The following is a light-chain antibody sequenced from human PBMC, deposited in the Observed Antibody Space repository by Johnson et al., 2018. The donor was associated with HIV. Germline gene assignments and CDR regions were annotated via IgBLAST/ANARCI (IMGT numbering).Light chain of an antibody. CDR2: ENN. CDR1: SSDMGNYA. CDR3: GTWDSSLSAYV. V-gene: IGLV1-51*02. Sequence: QSVLTQPPSVSAAPGQKVTISFSGRSSDMGNYAISWYQQLPGTVPKLLMYENNKRPSGIHDRFSGSKSDTSATLGITGLQTGDEADYYCGTWDSSLSAYVFGTGTKVTVL. J-gene: IGLJ1*01.